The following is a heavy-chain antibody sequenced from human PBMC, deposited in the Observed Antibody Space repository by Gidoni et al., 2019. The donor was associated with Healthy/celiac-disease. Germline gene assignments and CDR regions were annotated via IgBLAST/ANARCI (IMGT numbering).Heavy chain of an antibody. J-gene: IGHJ4*02. CDR1: GFTFSSYA. Sequence: EVQLLESGGGLVQPGGSLRLPCPASGFTFSSYAMSWVRQAPGKGLEWVSAISGSGGSTYYADTVKGRFTISRDNSKNTLYLQMNSLRAEDTAVYYCAKDEEWLTFGYWGQGTLVTVSS. CDR3: AKDEEWLTFGY. D-gene: IGHD6-19*01. CDR2: ISGSGGST. V-gene: IGHV3-23*01.